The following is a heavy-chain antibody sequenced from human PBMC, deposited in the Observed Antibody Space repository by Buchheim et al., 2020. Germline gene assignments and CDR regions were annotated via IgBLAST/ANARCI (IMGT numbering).Heavy chain of an antibody. CDR3: ARGLRWTYGMDV. J-gene: IGHJ6*02. Sequence: QVQLQQWGAGLLKPSETLSLTCAVYGGSFSGYYWSWIRQPPGKGLEWIGEINDSGSTNYNPSLKSRVTISVDTSKNQFSLKLSSVAAADTAVYYCARGLRWTYGMDVWGQGTT. CDR2: INDSGST. CDR1: GGSFSGYY. D-gene: IGHD3/OR15-3a*01. V-gene: IGHV4-34*01.